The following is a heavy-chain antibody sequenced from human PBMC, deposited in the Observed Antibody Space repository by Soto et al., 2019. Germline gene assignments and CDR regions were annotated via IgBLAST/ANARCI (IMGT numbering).Heavy chain of an antibody. CDR3: ARISGGYCTNGVCYSDLDY. V-gene: IGHV1-69*13. D-gene: IGHD2-8*01. CDR1: GGTFSSYA. CDR2: IIPIFGTA. Sequence: SVKVSCKASGGTFSSYAISWVRQAPGQGLEWMGGIIPIFGTANYAQKFQGRVTITADESTSTAYMELSSLRSEDTAVYYCARISGGYCTNGVCYSDLDYWGQATLVTVSS. J-gene: IGHJ4*02.